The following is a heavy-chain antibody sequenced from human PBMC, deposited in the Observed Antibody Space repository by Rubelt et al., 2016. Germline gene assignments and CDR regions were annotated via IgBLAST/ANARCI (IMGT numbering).Heavy chain of an antibody. CDR3: AKDIMVRGVRYAFDV. D-gene: IGHD3-10*01. J-gene: IGHJ3*01. CDR2: ISGSGGST. CDR1: GFTFSSYA. Sequence: EVQLLESGGGLVQPGGSLRLSCAASGFTFSSYAMSWVRQAPGKGLEWVSAISGSGGSTYYADSGEGRFTISRDNSKNTLYLQMNSLRAEDTAVYYCAKDIMVRGVRYAFDVWGQGTMVTVSS. V-gene: IGHV3-23*01.